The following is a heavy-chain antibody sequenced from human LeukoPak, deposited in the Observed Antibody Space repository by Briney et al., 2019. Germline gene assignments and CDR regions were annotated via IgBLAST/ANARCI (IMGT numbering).Heavy chain of an antibody. Sequence: SETLSLTCAVSGGSINNYYWGWIRQPPGKGLEWIGSIYFDGSTYYNPSLKSRVTISLHTSNNQFSLKLRSVTTADTAVYYCAREDSGNSDDSLDIWGQGTMVTVSS. D-gene: IGHD4-23*01. CDR3: AREDSGNSDDSLDI. CDR1: GGSINNYY. J-gene: IGHJ3*02. V-gene: IGHV4-39*07. CDR2: IYFDGST.